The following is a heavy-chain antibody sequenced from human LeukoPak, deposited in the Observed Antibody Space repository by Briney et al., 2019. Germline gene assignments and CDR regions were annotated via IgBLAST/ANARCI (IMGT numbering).Heavy chain of an antibody. CDR2: ISYDGSNK. J-gene: IGHJ4*02. CDR3: AKALYQGPTSPYDY. V-gene: IGHV3-30*18. CDR1: GFTFSSYG. Sequence: GRSLRLSCAASGFTFSSYGMHWVRQAPGKGLEWVAVISYDGSNKYYADSVKGRFTISRDNSKNTLYLQMNSLRAEDTAVYYCAKALYQGPTSPYDYWGQGTLVTVSS. D-gene: IGHD2-15*01.